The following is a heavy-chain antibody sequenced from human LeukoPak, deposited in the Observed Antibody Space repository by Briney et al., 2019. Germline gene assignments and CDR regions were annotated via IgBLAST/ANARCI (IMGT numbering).Heavy chain of an antibody. Sequence: AASVKVSCKASGYTFTGYFMHWVRQAPGQGLEWMGWISPNSGDTNYAQKFQGRATMTRDTSISTAYMELSRLTSDDTAVYYCARERGSGYRLLYWGQGTLVTVSS. V-gene: IGHV1-2*02. J-gene: IGHJ4*02. CDR1: GYTFTGYF. CDR3: ARERGSGYRLLY. D-gene: IGHD5-12*01. CDR2: ISPNSGDT.